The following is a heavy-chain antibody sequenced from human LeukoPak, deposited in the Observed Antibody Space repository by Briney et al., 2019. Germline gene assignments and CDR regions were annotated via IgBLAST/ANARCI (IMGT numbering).Heavy chain of an antibody. Sequence: PSETLSLTCTASGGSISSYYWSWIRQPPGKGLEWIGYIYYSGSTYYNPSLKSRVSISVDTSKNQLSLKLSSVTAADTAVYLCARFTSVATIRQPGRYYFDYWGQGTLVTVSS. CDR2: IYYSGST. V-gene: IGHV4-59*06. J-gene: IGHJ4*02. D-gene: IGHD6-19*01. CDR1: GGSISSYY. CDR3: ARFTSVATIRQPGRYYFDY.